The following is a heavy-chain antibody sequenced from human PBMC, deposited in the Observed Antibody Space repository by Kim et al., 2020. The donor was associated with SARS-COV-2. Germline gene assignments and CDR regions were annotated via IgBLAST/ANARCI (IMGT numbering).Heavy chain of an antibody. D-gene: IGHD3-3*01. CDR1: GYTFTGYY. CDR3: ARDRHTIFGVVIKSVSGPGKY. Sequence: ASVKVSCKASGYTFTGYYMHWVRQAPGQWLEWMGRINPNSGGTNYAQTFQGRVTMTRDTSISTAYMELCRLRSYDTAVYSCARDRHTIFGVVIKSVSGPGKYWGQGTLVTVSS. CDR2: INPNSGGT. V-gene: IGHV1-2*06. J-gene: IGHJ4*02.